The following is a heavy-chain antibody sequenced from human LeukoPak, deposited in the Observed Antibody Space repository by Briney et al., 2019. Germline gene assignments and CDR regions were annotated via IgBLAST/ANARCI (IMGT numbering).Heavy chain of an antibody. Sequence: PGRSLRLSCAASGFSFGTYGMHWVRQAPGKGLDWVAVIWYDGSNKYYADSVKGRFTISRDNSRNTLYLQMDSLRSEDTAVYYCARGAYCGGDCRDNWFDPWGQGTLVTVSS. D-gene: IGHD2-21*02. V-gene: IGHV3-33*01. J-gene: IGHJ5*02. CDR3: ARGAYCGGDCRDNWFDP. CDR1: GFSFGTYG. CDR2: IWYDGSNK.